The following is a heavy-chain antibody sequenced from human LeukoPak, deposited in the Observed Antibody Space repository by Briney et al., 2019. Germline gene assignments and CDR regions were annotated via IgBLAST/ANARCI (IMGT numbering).Heavy chain of an antibody. CDR1: GGSISSYY. V-gene: IGHV4-59*08. J-gene: IGHJ4*02. CDR3: ARRYTKSWFFDY. Sequence: SETLSLTCTVSGGSISSYYWSWIRQPPGKGLEWLGYIYYTGNSNYNPSLESRVTMSLDTSTNQFSLRLSSVTAADTAVYYCARRYTKSWFFDYWGQGALVTVSS. D-gene: IGHD2-2*02. CDR2: IYYTGNS.